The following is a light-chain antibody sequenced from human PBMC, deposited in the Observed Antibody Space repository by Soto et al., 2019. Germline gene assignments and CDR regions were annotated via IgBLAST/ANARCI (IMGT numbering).Light chain of an antibody. V-gene: IGKV3-20*01. J-gene: IGKJ1*01. CDR1: QSVSHNN. CDR3: QQHGSSPGT. CDR2: SAS. Sequence: EIVLTQSPGTLSLSPGERATLSCRASQSVSHNNLAWYQQKPGQAPRLLIYSASSRTTGTPDRFSGSGSGTDFPLAISGLEPEDFAVYYCQQHGSSPGTFGQGTKVEIK.